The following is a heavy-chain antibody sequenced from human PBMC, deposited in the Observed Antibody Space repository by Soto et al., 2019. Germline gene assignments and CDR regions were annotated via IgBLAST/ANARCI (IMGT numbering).Heavy chain of an antibody. D-gene: IGHD1-26*01. CDR1: GFTFSSYS. Sequence: EVQLVESGGGLVKPGGSLRLSCAASGFTFSSYSMNWVRQAPGKGLEWISYISSLSTPRYYAESVEGRFIISRDNAKNSLYLQMNSLRDEDTAVYFCAREDILGARSFDYWGQGTLVTVSS. CDR3: AREDILGARSFDY. J-gene: IGHJ4*02. CDR2: ISSLSTPR. V-gene: IGHV3-48*02.